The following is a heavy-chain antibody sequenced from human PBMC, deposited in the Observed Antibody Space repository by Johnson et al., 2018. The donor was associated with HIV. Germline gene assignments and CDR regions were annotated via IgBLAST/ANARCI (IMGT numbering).Heavy chain of an antibody. CDR3: ARDWFMVQGADAFDI. CDR2: VPDDGDNK. J-gene: IGHJ3*02. V-gene: IGHV3-30-3*01. D-gene: IGHD3-10*01. Sequence: HVQLVESGGGLVQPGGSLRLSCAASEFTFSNYAMHWVRQAPGKGLEWVAVVPDDGDNKYYADSVTGRFIISRDNAKNSLYLQMNSLRAEETALYYCARDWFMVQGADAFDIWGQGTMVTVSS. CDR1: EFTFSNYA.